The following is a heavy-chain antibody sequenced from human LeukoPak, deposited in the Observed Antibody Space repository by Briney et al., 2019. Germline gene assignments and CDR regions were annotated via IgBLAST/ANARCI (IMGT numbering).Heavy chain of an antibody. CDR1: GYTSTGYY. J-gene: IGHJ6*02. Sequence: GASVKVSCKASGYTSTGYYMHWVRQAPGQGLEWMGWINPNSGGTNYAQKFQGRVTMTRDTSISTAYMELSRLRSDDTAVYYCARAGGPDYYYGMDVWGQGTTVTVSS. CDR2: INPNSGGT. CDR3: ARAGGPDYYYGMDV. D-gene: IGHD4-23*01. V-gene: IGHV1-2*02.